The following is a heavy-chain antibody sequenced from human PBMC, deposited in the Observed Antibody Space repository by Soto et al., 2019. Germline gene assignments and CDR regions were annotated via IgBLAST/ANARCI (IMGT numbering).Heavy chain of an antibody. J-gene: IGHJ5*01. CDR1: GGSISSGGYS. CDR3: ARDVGFWSGYTDS. Sequence: QLQLQESGSGLVKPSQTLSLTCAVSGGSISSGGYSWSWIRQPPGKGLEWIGYFYRSGSTYYNPSLQSRVAISADRSNNQFSLRLDSVTAADTAVYYCARDVGFWSGYTDSWGQGTLVTVSS. CDR2: FYRSGST. V-gene: IGHV4-30-2*01. D-gene: IGHD3-3*01.